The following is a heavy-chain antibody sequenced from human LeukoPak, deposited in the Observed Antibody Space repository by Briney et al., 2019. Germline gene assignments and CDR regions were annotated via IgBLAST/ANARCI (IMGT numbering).Heavy chain of an antibody. J-gene: IGHJ4*02. D-gene: IGHD2-8*02. CDR2: VYHNGST. CDR3: ARPYSTGVYRRFDY. CDR1: GGSFNGYY. V-gene: IGHV4-34*01. Sequence: SETLSLTCAVYGGSFNGYYWSWIRQSSGKGLEWIGEVYHNGSTNYNPSLKSRVAISVDTSKNQFSLKLNSVTAADTAVYYCARPYSTGVYRRFDYWGQGTLVTVSS.